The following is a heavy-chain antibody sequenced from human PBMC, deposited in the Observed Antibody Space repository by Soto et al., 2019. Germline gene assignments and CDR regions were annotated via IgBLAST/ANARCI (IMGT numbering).Heavy chain of an antibody. CDR2: ISAYNGNT. Sequence: GASVKVSSKASGYTFTSYGISWVRQAPGQGLEWMGWISAYNGNTNYAQKLQGRVTMTTDTSTSTAYMELRSLRSDDTAVYYCARAMRIAAADAFDIWGQGTMVTVSS. V-gene: IGHV1-18*01. D-gene: IGHD6-13*01. CDR3: ARAMRIAAADAFDI. CDR1: GYTFTSYG. J-gene: IGHJ3*02.